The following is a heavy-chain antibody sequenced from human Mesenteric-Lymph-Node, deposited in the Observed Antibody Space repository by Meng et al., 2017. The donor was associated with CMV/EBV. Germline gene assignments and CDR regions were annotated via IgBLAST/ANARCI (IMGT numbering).Heavy chain of an antibody. CDR1: GVTFSSHA. Sequence: GESLKISCVVSGVTFSSHAMSWVRQAPGKGLEWVSAISGSGDRTYYADSVKGRFTISRDNSKDTLFLQMNSLRAEDTAKYYCAKDKRGGRTEGRPGYFLESWGQGTLVTVSS. J-gene: IGHJ4*02. V-gene: IGHV3-23*01. D-gene: IGHD3-16*01. CDR2: ISGSGDRT. CDR3: AKDKRGGRTEGRPGYFLES.